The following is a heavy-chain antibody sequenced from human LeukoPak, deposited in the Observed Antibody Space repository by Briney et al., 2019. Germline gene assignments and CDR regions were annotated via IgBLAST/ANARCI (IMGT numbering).Heavy chain of an antibody. CDR3: ARARYTNSWYAVDI. J-gene: IGHJ3*02. D-gene: IGHD6-13*01. V-gene: IGHV4-4*07. CDR1: GGSISGYY. CDR2: VYTSGIT. Sequence: PSETLSLTCTVSGGSISGYYWSWIRQPVGKGLEWIGRVYTSGITSYNPSLKSRVTMYVDTSKNQLSLKLSSVTAADTAMYYCARARYTNSWYAVDIWGQGTMVTVSS.